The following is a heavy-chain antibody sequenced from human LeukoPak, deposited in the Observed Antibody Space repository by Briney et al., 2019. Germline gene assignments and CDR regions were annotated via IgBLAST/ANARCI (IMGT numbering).Heavy chain of an antibody. J-gene: IGHJ4*02. D-gene: IGHD5-12*01. CDR2: IYYSGST. V-gene: IGHV4-39*01. CDR3: ARLNRVVASDY. CDR1: GGSISSSSYY. Sequence: SETLSLTCTVSGGSISSSSYYWGWIRQPPGKGLEWIGSIYYSGSTYYNLSLKSRVTISVDTSKNQFSLKLSSVTAADTAVYYCARLNRVVASDYWGQGTLVTVSS.